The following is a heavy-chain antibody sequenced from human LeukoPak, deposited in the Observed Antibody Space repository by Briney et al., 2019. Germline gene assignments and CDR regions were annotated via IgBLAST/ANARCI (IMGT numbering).Heavy chain of an antibody. V-gene: IGHV4-4*07. CDR2: IYTSGST. Sequence: SETLSLTCTVSGGSLSSYYWRWIRQPAGKGLEWIGRIYTSGSTNYNPSLKSRVTMSVDTSKNQFSLKLSSVTAADTAVYYCARVQRKDGYSFDYWGQGTLVTVSS. J-gene: IGHJ4*02. CDR3: ARVQRKDGYSFDY. CDR1: GGSLSSYY. D-gene: IGHD5-24*01.